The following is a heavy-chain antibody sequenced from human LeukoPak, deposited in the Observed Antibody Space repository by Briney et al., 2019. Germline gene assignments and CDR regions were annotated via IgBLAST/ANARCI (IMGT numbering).Heavy chain of an antibody. CDR3: ARVVQSTDSSGFYLPEYFQH. Sequence: SETLSLTCTVPGGSISSSSYYWGWIRQPPGKGLEWIGSIYHSGSTYYNPSLKSRVTISLDTSKNQFSLKLSSVTAADTAVYYCARVVQSTDSSGFYLPEYFQHWGQGTLVTVSS. CDR1: GGSISSSSYY. CDR2: IYHSGST. V-gene: IGHV4-39*07. D-gene: IGHD3-22*01. J-gene: IGHJ1*01.